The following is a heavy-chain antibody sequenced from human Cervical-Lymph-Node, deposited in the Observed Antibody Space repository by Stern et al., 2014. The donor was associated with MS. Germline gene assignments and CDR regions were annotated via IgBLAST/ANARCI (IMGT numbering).Heavy chain of an antibody. Sequence: DQLVESGGGVVQPGRSLRLSCAASGFTFSYSTMHWVRQAPGKGLEWVATVSYDGSDEYYPDSVKGRFTISRDNSKNTLYLQVNSLRAEDTGVYFCERDRTVTTYYYYYGMDVWGQGTTVTVSS. CDR3: ERDRTVTTYYYYYGMDV. CDR1: GFTFSYST. D-gene: IGHD4-11*01. J-gene: IGHJ6*02. CDR2: VSYDGSDE. V-gene: IGHV3-30*04.